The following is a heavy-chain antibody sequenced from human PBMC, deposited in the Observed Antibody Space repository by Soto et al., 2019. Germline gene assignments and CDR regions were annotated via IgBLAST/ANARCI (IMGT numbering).Heavy chain of an antibody. CDR1: GYTFTSYA. D-gene: IGHD3-9*01. CDR3: ALSLVTTIKYYYYYGMDV. CDR2: INAGNGNT. V-gene: IGHV1-3*01. J-gene: IGHJ6*02. Sequence: RASVKVSCKASGYTFTSYAMHWVRQAPGQRLEWMGWINAGNGNTKYSQKFQGRVTITRDTSASTAYMELSSLRSEDTAVYYCALSLVTTIKYYYYYGMDVWGQGTTVTVSS.